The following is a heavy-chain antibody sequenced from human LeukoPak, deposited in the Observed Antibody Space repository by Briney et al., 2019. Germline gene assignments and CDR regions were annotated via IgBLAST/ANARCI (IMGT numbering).Heavy chain of an antibody. J-gene: IGHJ4*02. V-gene: IGHV3-21*04. CDR3: AKDTRYCSSTSCYSDPLGGFDY. Sequence: GGSLRLSCAASGFTFSSYSMNWVRQAPGKGLEWVSSISSSSSYIYYADSVKGRFTISRDNAKNSLYLQMNSLRAEDTALYYCAKDTRYCSSTSCYSDPLGGFDYWGQGTLVTVSS. D-gene: IGHD2-2*01. CDR2: ISSSSSYI. CDR1: GFTFSSYS.